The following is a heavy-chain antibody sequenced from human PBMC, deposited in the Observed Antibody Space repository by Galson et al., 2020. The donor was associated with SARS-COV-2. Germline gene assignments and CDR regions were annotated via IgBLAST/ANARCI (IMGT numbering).Heavy chain of an antibody. V-gene: IGHV3-7*01. J-gene: IGHJ4*02. Sequence: GESLKISCAASGFTVNNNYMSWVRQAPGKGLEWVANIKHNGGEKYYLESVTGRFTISRDNVRNSLSLQMDSLRVEDTAVYYCSRSDCGGDWMMHLDFWGQGTRVTVSS. CDR2: IKHNGGEK. CDR3: SRSDCGGDWMMHLDF. D-gene: IGHD2-21*02. CDR1: GFTVNNNY.